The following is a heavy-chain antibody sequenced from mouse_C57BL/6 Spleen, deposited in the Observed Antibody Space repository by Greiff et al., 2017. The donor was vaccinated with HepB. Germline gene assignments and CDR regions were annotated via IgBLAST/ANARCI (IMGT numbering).Heavy chain of an antibody. CDR1: GYTFTSYT. J-gene: IGHJ3*01. V-gene: IGHV1-4*01. CDR3: ARSSIDSSGYWFAY. Sequence: VQLQQSGAELARPGASVKMSCKASGYTFTSYTMHWVKQRPGQGLEWIGYINPSSGYTKYNQKFKDKATLTADKSSSTAYMQLSSLTSEDSAVYYCARSSIDSSGYWFAYWGQGTLVTVSA. D-gene: IGHD3-2*02. CDR2: INPSSGYT.